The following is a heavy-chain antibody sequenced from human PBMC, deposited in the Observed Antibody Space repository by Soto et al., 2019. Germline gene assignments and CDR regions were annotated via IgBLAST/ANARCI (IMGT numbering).Heavy chain of an antibody. CDR1: GFSFSRYW. Sequence: GGSLRLSCAASGFSFSRYWMHWVRQTPGKGLVWVSRITSDGSSTNYADSVKGRFTISRDNSKNTLYLQMNSLRAEDTAVYYCAKDYDSSGQYYYYGMDVWGQGTTVTVSS. V-gene: IGHV3-74*01. J-gene: IGHJ6*02. CDR3: AKDYDSSGQYYYYGMDV. CDR2: ITSDGSST. D-gene: IGHD3-22*01.